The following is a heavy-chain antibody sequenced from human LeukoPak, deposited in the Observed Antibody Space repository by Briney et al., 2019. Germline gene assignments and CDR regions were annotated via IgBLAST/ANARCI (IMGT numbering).Heavy chain of an antibody. D-gene: IGHD2-15*01. CDR3: ARDGKGSGGSHDWYYFDY. Sequence: SETLSLTCTVSGGSISSYYWSWIRQPAGKELEWIGRIYTSGSTNYNPSLKSRVTMSVDTSKNQFSLKLSSVTAADTAVYYCARDGKGSGGSHDWYYFDYWGQGTLVTVSS. CDR1: GGSISSYY. V-gene: IGHV4-4*07. CDR2: IYTSGST. J-gene: IGHJ4*02.